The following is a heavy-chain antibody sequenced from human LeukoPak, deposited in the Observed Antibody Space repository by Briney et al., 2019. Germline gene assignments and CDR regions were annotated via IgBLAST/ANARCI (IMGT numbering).Heavy chain of an antibody. J-gene: IGHJ3*02. CDR2: INPNSGGT. CDR1: GYTLTELS. Sequence: ASVKVSCKVSGYTLTELSMHWVRQAPGKGLEWMGWINPNSGGTNYAQKFQGRVTMTRDTSISTAYMELSRLRSDDTAVYYCARDRWYSSGWYLAFDIWGQGTMVTVSS. D-gene: IGHD6-19*01. CDR3: ARDRWYSSGWYLAFDI. V-gene: IGHV1-2*02.